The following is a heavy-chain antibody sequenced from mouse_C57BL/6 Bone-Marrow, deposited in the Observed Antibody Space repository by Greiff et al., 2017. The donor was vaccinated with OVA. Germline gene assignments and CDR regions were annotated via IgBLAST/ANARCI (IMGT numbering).Heavy chain of an antibody. J-gene: IGHJ3*01. D-gene: IGHD1-1*01. V-gene: IGHV5-4*03. Sequence: EVKVVESGGGLVKPGGSLKLSCAASGFTFSSYAMSWVRQTPEKRLEWVATISDGGSYTYYPDNVKGRFTISRDNAKNNLYLQMSHLKSEDTAMYYCARAYGTAYWGQGTLVTVSA. CDR3: ARAYGTAY. CDR2: ISDGGSYT. CDR1: GFTFSSYA.